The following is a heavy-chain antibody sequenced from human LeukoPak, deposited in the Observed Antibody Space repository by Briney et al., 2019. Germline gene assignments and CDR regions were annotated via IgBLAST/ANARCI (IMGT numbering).Heavy chain of an antibody. V-gene: IGHV4-59*01. CDR2: IYYSGST. D-gene: IGHD5-18*01. CDR1: GGSISSYY. Sequence: SETLSLTCTVSGGSISSYYWSWFLQTPGKGPEWIGYIYYSGSTKYNPSLKSRVTISVDRSKNQFSLKLNSVTAADTAVYYCARYWGVQLWPHWYFDLWGRGSLVTVSS. J-gene: IGHJ2*01. CDR3: ARYWGVQLWPHWYFDL.